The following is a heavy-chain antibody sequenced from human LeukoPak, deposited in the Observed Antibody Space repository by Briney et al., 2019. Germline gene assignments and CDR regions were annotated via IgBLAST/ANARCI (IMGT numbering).Heavy chain of an antibody. CDR1: GYTFTSYG. J-gene: IGHJ3*02. V-gene: IGHV1-18*01. Sequence: GASVKVSCKASGYTFTSYGISWVRQAPGQGLEWMGWISAYNGNTNYAQKLQGRVTMTTDTSTSTAYMELRSLRSDDTAVYYCASGYSAVGYCSGGSYYSAFDIWGQGTMVTVSS. CDR2: ISAYNGNT. D-gene: IGHD2-15*01. CDR3: ASGYSAVGYCSGGSYYSAFDI.